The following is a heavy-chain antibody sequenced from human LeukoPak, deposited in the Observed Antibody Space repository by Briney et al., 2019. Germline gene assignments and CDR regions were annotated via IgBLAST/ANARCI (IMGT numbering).Heavy chain of an antibody. V-gene: IGHV3-21*01. J-gene: IGHJ4*02. D-gene: IGHD3-10*01. CDR2: ISSSSSYI. CDR3: AREKEGSGGLID. Sequence: GGSLRLSCAASGFTFSSYSMNWVRQAPGKGLEWVSSISSSSSYIYYADSVKGRFTISRDNAKNSLYLQMNSLRAEDTAVYYCAREKEGSGGLIDWGQGTLVTVSS. CDR1: GFTFSSYS.